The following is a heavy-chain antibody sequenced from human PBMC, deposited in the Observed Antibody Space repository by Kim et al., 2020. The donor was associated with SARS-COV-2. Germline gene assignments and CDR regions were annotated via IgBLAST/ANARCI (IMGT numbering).Heavy chain of an antibody. CDR2: GST. J-gene: IGHJ4*02. V-gene: IGHV4-59*09. D-gene: IGHD5-18*01. Sequence: GSTNYTPPLKSRVNISVDTSKTQFSLKLSSVTAADTAVYYCARGNTAMVNWGQGTLVTVSS. CDR3: ARGNTAMVN.